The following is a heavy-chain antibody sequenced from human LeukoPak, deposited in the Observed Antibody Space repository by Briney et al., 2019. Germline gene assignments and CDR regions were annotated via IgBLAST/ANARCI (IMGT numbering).Heavy chain of an antibody. CDR3: AKDTAGLVLRSPFDY. CDR2: ISVRGGST. CDR1: GFTFSSYA. Sequence: GGSLRLSCAASGFTFSSYAMSWVRQAPGKGLEWVSVISVRGGSTYYADSVKGRFTISRDNSKNTLYLQMNSLRAEDTAVYYCAKDTAGLVLRSPFDYWGQGTLVTVSS. J-gene: IGHJ4*02. D-gene: IGHD3-3*01. V-gene: IGHV3-23*01.